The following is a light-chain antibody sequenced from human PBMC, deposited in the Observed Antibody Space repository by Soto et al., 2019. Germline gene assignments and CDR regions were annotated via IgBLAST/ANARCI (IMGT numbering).Light chain of an antibody. J-gene: IGKJ4*01. CDR3: QQYGNSPLT. CDR1: QSVSSNY. Sequence: EIVLTQSPSTLSLSPGERATLSCRASQSVSSNYLAWYQQKLGQAPRLLIYVASSRATGIPDRFSGSGSGTDFTLTISRLEPEDFAVYYCQQYGNSPLTFGGGTKVEIK. V-gene: IGKV3-20*01. CDR2: VAS.